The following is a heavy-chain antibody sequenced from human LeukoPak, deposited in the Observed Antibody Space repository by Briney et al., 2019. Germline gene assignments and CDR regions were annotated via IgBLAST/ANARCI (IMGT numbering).Heavy chain of an antibody. Sequence: QPGGSLRLSCAASGFTFSSFTMNWARQVPGKGLEWISYISLGNSTMFYADSVKGRFTISRDNAKNSLYLQMNSLRDDDTAVYYCARVGNGRSWDYWGQGTLVSVSP. J-gene: IGHJ4*02. D-gene: IGHD2-15*01. V-gene: IGHV3-48*02. CDR1: GFTFSSFT. CDR2: ISLGNSTM. CDR3: ARVGNGRSWDY.